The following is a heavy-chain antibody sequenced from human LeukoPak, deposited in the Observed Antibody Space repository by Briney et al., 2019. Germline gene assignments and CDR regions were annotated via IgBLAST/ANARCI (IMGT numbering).Heavy chain of an antibody. CDR1: GFTFSSYG. D-gene: IGHD3/OR15-3a*01. J-gene: IGHJ6*03. V-gene: IGHV3-33*06. Sequence: GGSLRLSCAASGFTFSSYGMHWVRQAPGKGLEWVAVIWYDGSNKYYADSVKGRFTISRDNSKNTLYLQMNSLRAEDTAEYYCAKDGQRTNYYYMDVWGKGTTVTVSS. CDR2: IWYDGSNK. CDR3: AKDGQRTNYYYMDV.